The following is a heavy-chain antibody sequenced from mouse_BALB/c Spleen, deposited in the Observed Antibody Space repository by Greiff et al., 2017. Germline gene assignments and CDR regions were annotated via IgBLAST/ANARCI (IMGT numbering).Heavy chain of an antibody. CDR2: IDPANGNT. J-gene: IGHJ4*01. Sequence: EVHLVESGAELVKPGASVKLSCTASGFNIKDTYMHWVKQRPEQGLEWIGRIDPANGNTKYDPKFQGKATITADTSSNTAYLQLSSLTSEDTAVYYCGDSITTAYAMDYWGQGTSVTVSS. V-gene: IGHV14-3*02. CDR1: GFNIKDTY. D-gene: IGHD1-2*01. CDR3: GDSITTAYAMDY.